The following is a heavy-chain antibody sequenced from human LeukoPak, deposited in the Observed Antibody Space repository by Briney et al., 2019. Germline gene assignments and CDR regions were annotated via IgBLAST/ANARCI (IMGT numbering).Heavy chain of an antibody. J-gene: IGHJ5*02. CDR1: GFTFSSYW. V-gene: IGHV3-74*01. CDR2: INGDGSTT. CDR3: VRDRKAYNYFDP. Sequence: QPGGSLRLSCAASGFTFSSYWMHCVRQAPGKGMVWVSRINGDGSTTIYADSVKGRFTISRDNAKNTLYLETNSLRAEGTAVYYCVRDRKAYNYFDPWGQGTLVTVSS.